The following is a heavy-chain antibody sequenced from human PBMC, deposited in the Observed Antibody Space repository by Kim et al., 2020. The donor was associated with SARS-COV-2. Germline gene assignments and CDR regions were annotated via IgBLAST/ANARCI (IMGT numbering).Heavy chain of an antibody. Sequence: NYNPSLKRRVTISVATSKNQFSLKLSSVTAADTAVYYCARGPSLTVTTDYWGQGTLVTVSS. V-gene: IGHV4-34*01. CDR3: ARGPSLTVTTDY. J-gene: IGHJ4*02. D-gene: IGHD4-17*01.